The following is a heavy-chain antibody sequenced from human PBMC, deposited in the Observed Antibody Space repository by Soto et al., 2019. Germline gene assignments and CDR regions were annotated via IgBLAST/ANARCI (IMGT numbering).Heavy chain of an antibody. CDR2: IYPGDSDA. J-gene: IGHJ6*03. D-gene: IGHD3-10*01. CDR3: ARLADSGYYYMDV. V-gene: IGHV5-51*01. CDR1: GYTFATYW. Sequence: GESLKISCKGSGYTFATYWIGWVRQTPGKGLEWMGIIYPGDSDARYSPSFQGQVTISVDKSISTAYLQWSSLKASDTAMYYCARLADSGYYYMDVWGTGTTVTVSS.